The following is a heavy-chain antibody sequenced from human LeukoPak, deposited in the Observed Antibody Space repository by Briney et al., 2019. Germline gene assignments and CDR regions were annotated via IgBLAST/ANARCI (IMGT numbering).Heavy chain of an antibody. CDR3: ARDNNYDYVWGSYRYTAHALDI. V-gene: IGHV1-69*13. CDR1: GGTFSSYA. D-gene: IGHD3-16*02. CDR2: IIPIFGTA. J-gene: IGHJ3*02. Sequence: SVKVSCKASGGTFSSYAISWVRQAPGQGLEWMGGIIPIFGTANYAQKFQGRVTITADESTSTAYMELSSLRSEDTAVYYCARDNNYDYVWGSYRYTAHALDIWGQGTMVTVSS.